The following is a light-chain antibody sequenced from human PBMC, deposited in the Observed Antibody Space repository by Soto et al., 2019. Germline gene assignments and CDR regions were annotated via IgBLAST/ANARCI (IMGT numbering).Light chain of an antibody. V-gene: IGLV2-14*01. CDR2: DVS. Sequence: QSALTQPASVSGSPGQSITISCTGTSSDVGGYNYVSWYQQHPGKAPKLMISDVSNRPSGVSNRFSGSKSGNTASLTISGLQAEAEADYYCSSYTSSSTLEVVFGGGTTLTVL. J-gene: IGLJ2*01. CDR1: SSDVGGYNY. CDR3: SSYTSSSTLEVV.